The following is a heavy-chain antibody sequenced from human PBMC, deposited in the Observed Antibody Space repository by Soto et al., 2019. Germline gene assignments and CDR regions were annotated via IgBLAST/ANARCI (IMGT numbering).Heavy chain of an antibody. Sequence: QVQLVQSGAAVKKPGASVKVSCKASGYTFTGYYMHWVRQAPGQGLEWMGWINPNSGGTSYAQKFQCRVTITRDTSMSTAYMELSRLRSDDTAVYYCARRGRGGYDAFDYWGQGTLVTVSS. CDR2: INPNSGGT. J-gene: IGHJ4*02. CDR3: ARRGRGGYDAFDY. D-gene: IGHD3-22*01. V-gene: IGHV1-2*02. CDR1: GYTFTGYY.